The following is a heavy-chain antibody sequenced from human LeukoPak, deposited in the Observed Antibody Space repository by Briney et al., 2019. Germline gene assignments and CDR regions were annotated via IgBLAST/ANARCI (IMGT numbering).Heavy chain of an antibody. CDR1: GGSISSSSYY. CDR2: IYYSGST. CDR3: ARDPVAGVENAFDI. J-gene: IGHJ3*02. D-gene: IGHD6-19*01. V-gene: IGHV4-39*07. Sequence: SETLSLTCTVSGGSISSSSYYWGWIRQPPGKGLEWIGSIYYSGSTYYNPSLKSRVTISVDTSKNRFSLKLSSVTAADTAVYYCARDPVAGVENAFDIWGQGTMVTVSS.